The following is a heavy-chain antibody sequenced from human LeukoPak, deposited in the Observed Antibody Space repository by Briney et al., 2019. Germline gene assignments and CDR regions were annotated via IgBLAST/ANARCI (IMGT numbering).Heavy chain of an antibody. CDR2: INHSGST. D-gene: IGHD2-2*01. J-gene: IGHJ4*02. CDR1: GGSFSGYY. CDR3: ASLRSDIVVVPAASFN. Sequence: SETLSLTCAVYGGSFSGYYWSWIRQPPGKGLEWIGEINHSGSTNYNPSLKSRVTISVDTSKNQFSLELSSVTAADTAVYYCASLRSDIVVVPAASFNWGQGTLSPSSQ. V-gene: IGHV4-34*01.